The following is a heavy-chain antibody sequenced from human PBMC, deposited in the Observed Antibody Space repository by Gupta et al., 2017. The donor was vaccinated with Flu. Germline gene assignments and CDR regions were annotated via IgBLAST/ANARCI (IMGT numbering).Heavy chain of an antibody. CDR2: VHSSGNT. CDR1: GGSVNVFSYF. J-gene: IGHJ4*02. Sequence: QLRESGPRLLKPSQTLSLTCSVSGGSVNVFSYFWSWIRQHPEKGLEWIGYVHSSGNTYYNPSLRSRLMMSIDTSKNEFSLEVTSGTAADTAMYYCARRGTYYFDFWGQGALVTVSS. D-gene: IGHD1-7*01. CDR3: ARRGTYYFDF. V-gene: IGHV4-31*03.